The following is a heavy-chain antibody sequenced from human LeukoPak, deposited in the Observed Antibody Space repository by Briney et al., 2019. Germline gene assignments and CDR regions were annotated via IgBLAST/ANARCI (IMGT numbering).Heavy chain of an antibody. CDR2: ISGSGGST. J-gene: IGHJ4*02. Sequence: GGSLRLSCAVSGFTFDDYAMHWVRQAPGKGLEWVSAISGSGGSTYYADSVKGRFTISRDKSKNTLYLQMNSLRAEDTAIYYCAKDGGGWYTSGWYYFDSWGQGTLVTVSS. V-gene: IGHV3-23*01. D-gene: IGHD6-19*01. CDR1: GFTFDDYA. CDR3: AKDGGGWYTSGWYYFDS.